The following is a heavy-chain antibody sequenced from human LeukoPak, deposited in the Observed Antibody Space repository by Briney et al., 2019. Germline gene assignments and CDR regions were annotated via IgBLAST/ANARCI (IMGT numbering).Heavy chain of an antibody. Sequence: SVKVSCKASGGTFSSYAISWVRQAPGQGLEWMGGIIPIFGTANYAQKFQGRVTITADESTSTAYIELSSLRSEDTAVYYCARVCDFEVVAATFNWFDPWGQGTLVTVSS. CDR2: IIPIFGTA. CDR1: GGTFSSYA. CDR3: ARVCDFEVVAATFNWFDP. J-gene: IGHJ5*02. D-gene: IGHD2-15*01. V-gene: IGHV1-69*13.